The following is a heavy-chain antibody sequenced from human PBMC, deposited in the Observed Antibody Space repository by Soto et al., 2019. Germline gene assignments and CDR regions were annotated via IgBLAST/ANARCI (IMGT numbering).Heavy chain of an antibody. Sequence: AETLSLTCAVSGGSFTSNNWWTVVRQPPGQGLEWIGETYRTGSTNYNPSPKSRVTISLDKSENQFSLKVTSLTAADTAVYYCASRDPGTSVDYWGQGTLVTVSS. V-gene: IGHV4-4*02. J-gene: IGHJ4*02. D-gene: IGHD1-7*01. CDR2: TYRTGST. CDR3: ASRDPGTSVDY. CDR1: GGSFTSNNW.